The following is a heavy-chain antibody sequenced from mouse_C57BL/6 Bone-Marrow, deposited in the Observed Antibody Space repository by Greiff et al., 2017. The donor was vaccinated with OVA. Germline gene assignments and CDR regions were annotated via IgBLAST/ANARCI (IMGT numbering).Heavy chain of an antibody. D-gene: IGHD4-1*01. CDR2: IDPEDGDT. CDR1: GFNIKDYY. Sequence: VQLKQSGAELVRPGASVKLSCTASGFNIKDYYMHWVKQRPEQGLEWIGRIDPEDGDTEYAPKFKGKATLTAEKSSSTAYMQLSSLTSEDSAVYFCALTGTWFAYWGQGTLVTVSA. V-gene: IGHV14-1*01. J-gene: IGHJ3*01. CDR3: ALTGTWFAY.